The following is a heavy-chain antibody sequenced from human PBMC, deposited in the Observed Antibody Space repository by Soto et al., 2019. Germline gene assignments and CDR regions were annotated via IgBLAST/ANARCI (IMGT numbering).Heavy chain of an antibody. J-gene: IGHJ6*03. CDR2: IDHTGSA. V-gene: IGHV4-34*01. Sequence: QVQLHQWGAGLLKPSETLSLTCAVYGGSFSGYYWTWIRQPPGKGLEWIGEIDHTGSANYNPSLKSRVTISLDTSKSQFSLKLSFVTAADTAVYYCASGPYGSGVRSLYYNYHMGVWGNGTTVTVSS. CDR1: GGSFSGYY. CDR3: ASGPYGSGVRSLYYNYHMGV. D-gene: IGHD3-10*01.